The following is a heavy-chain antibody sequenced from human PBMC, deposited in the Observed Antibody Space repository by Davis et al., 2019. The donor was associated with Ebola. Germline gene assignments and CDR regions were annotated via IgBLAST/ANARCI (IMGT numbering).Heavy chain of an antibody. CDR1: GFTFSSFW. D-gene: IGHD4-17*01. Sequence: GESLKISCAASGFTFSSFWMSWVRQAPGKGLEWVASIKQDGSEKYYVDSVKGRCTISRDNAKNSLYLQMNSLRAEDTAVYYCAKDKGYGVPFDYWGQGTLVTVSS. CDR2: IKQDGSEK. V-gene: IGHV3-7*03. J-gene: IGHJ4*02. CDR3: AKDKGYGVPFDY.